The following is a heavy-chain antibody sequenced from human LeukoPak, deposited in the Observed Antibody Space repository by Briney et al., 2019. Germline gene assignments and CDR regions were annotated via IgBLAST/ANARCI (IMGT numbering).Heavy chain of an antibody. Sequence: PGGSLRLSCAASGFTFSSYAMSWVRQAPGKGLEWVSAISGSGGSTYYADSVKGRFTISRDNSKNTLYLQMNSMRAEDTVVYYCAKDQYSSSWYICFDYWGQGTLVTVSS. CDR3: AKDQYSSSWYICFDY. CDR1: GFTFSSYA. D-gene: IGHD6-13*01. CDR2: ISGSGGST. J-gene: IGHJ4*02. V-gene: IGHV3-23*01.